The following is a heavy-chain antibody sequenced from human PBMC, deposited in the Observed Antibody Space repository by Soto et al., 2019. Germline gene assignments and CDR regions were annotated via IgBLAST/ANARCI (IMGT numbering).Heavy chain of an antibody. V-gene: IGHV1-69*08. CDR2: IIPILGIA. J-gene: IGHJ2*01. D-gene: IGHD6-6*01. CDR1: GGTFSSYT. CDR3: ARESGIAARRSGGVDL. Sequence: QVQLVQSGAEVKKPGSSVKVSCKASGGTFSSYTISWVRQAPGQGLEWMGRIIPILGIANYAQKLQGRVTITADKSTSTAYMELSSLRSEDTAVYYCARESGIAARRSGGVDLWGRGALVTVSS.